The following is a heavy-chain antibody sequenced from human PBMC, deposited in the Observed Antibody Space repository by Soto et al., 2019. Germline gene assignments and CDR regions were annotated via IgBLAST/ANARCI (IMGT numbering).Heavy chain of an antibody. D-gene: IGHD6-19*01. CDR3: ARALTSGWYIP. V-gene: IGHV3-13*04. J-gene: IGHJ5*02. Sequence: EVQLVESGGGLVQPGGSLRLSCAASGFTFSSYDMHWVRQVTGKGLEWVSAIGTAGDTYYPGSVKGRFTISRENAKNSLYLQMNSLRAGDTAVYYCARALTSGWYIPWGQGTLVTVSS. CDR2: IGTAGDT. CDR1: GFTFSSYD.